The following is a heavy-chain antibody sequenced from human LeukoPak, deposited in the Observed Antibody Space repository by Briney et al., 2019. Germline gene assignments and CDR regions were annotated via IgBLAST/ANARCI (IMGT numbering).Heavy chain of an antibody. CDR2: INHSGST. CDR3: ASENSRVKGNF. D-gene: IGHD5-24*01. Sequence: PSETLSLTCAVYGGSFSGYYWSWIRQPPGKGLEWIGEINHSGSTNYNPSLKSRVTISVDTSKNQFSLKLSSVTAADTAVYYCASENSRVKGNFWGQGTLVTVSS. J-gene: IGHJ4*02. CDR1: GGSFSGYY. V-gene: IGHV4-34*01.